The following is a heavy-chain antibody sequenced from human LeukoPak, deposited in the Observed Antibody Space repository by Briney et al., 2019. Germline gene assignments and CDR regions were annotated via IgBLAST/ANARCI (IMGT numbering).Heavy chain of an antibody. CDR3: ARDGDAPMTDFDY. V-gene: IGHV3-74*01. D-gene: IGHD2-21*02. CDR2: IKTDGSIT. CDR1: GFTFSSYW. Sequence: PGGSLRLSCAASGFTFSSYWMGWVRQDPGKGLAWVSCIKTDGSITAYAGSVKGRFTISTANAKNTLYPQMNSLRADDTAVYYCARDGDAPMTDFDYWGQGTLVTVSS. J-gene: IGHJ4*02.